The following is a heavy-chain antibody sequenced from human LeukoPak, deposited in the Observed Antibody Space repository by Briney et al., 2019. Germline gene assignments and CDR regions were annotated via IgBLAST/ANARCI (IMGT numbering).Heavy chain of an antibody. CDR2: IYHSGST. V-gene: IGHV4-38-2*02. CDR3: ARDRIGAHGPGYFQY. Sequence: SETLSLTCAVSGYSISSDYYWGWIRPPPGKGLEWIGSIYHSGSTYHNPSLKSRVTISVDTSKNQFSLKLSSVTAADTAVYFCARDRIGAHGPGYFQYWGQGTLVTVSS. D-gene: IGHD3-10*01. CDR1: GYSISSDYY. J-gene: IGHJ1*01.